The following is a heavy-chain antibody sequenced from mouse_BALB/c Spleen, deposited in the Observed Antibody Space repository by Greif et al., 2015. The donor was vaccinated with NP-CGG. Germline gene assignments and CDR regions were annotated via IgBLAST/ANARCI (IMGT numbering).Heavy chain of an antibody. D-gene: IGHD2-4*01. J-gene: IGHJ1*01. CDR2: IRNKAKGYTT. Sequence: EVQLVVSGGGLVQPGGSLRLSCATSGFTFTDYYMSWVRQPPGKALEWLGFIRNKAKGYTTEYSTSVEGRFTISRDNSQSIGFLQMNTLRAEDSATYYCARDINYCDIYWFFDFWGAGTTVTVSS. CDR1: GFTFTDYY. CDR3: ARDINYCDIYWFFDF. V-gene: IGHV7-3*02.